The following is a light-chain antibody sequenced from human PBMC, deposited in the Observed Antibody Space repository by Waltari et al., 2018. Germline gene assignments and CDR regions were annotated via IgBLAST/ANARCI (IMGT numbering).Light chain of an antibody. V-gene: IGLV1-40*01. J-gene: IGLJ2*01. CDR2: DKN. CDR1: SSNIGAGYD. CDR3: QSYDSSLSGSV. Sequence: QSVLTQPPSVSGAPGQRVTISCTGSSSNIGAGYDVHWYQQLPGTAPKLLSYDKNRGPSGGPDRFSGSKSGTSASLAITGLQAEDEADYYGQSYDSSLSGSVFGGGTKLTVL.